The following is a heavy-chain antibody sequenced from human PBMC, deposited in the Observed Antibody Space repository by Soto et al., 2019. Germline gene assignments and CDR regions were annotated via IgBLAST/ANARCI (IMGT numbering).Heavy chain of an antibody. CDR3: ARDLTVPVDMGGYYYYAMDV. CDR2: IYYRGSS. Sequence: SETLSLTCTVSGGSISSGDYYWSWIRQPPGKCLEWIGHIYYRGSSYYTPSLKSRVIISTGTSKNPMSLKLSSVTAADTAVYFCARDLTVPVDMGGYYYYAMDVCGHGTTVTFSS. D-gene: IGHD1-26*01. CDR1: GGSISSGDYY. V-gene: IGHV4-30-4*01. J-gene: IGHJ6*02.